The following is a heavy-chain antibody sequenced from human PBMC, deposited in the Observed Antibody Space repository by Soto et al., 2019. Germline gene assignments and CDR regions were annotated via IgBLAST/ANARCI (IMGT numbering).Heavy chain of an antibody. CDR2: IYTSGST. CDR1: GGSISSYY. CDR3: ASTLGPRGPYYDFWSGNSYGRGG. V-gene: IGHV4-4*07. J-gene: IGHJ6*02. D-gene: IGHD3-3*01. Sequence: SETLSLTCTVSGGSISSYYWSWIRQPAGKGLEWIGRIYTSGSTNYNPSLKSRVTMSVDTSKNQFSLKLSSVTAADTAVYYCASTLGPRGPYYDFWSGNSYGRGGWGQGTTVTVSS.